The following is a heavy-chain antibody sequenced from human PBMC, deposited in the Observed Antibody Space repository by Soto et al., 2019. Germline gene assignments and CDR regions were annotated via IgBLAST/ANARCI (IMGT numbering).Heavy chain of an antibody. J-gene: IGHJ4*02. D-gene: IGHD3-10*01. CDR1: GFTFSSYG. CDR2: ISYDGSNK. CDR3: AKGGHLGSGNYYNPYYFDY. V-gene: IGHV3-30*18. Sequence: QVQLVESGGGVVQPGRSLRLSCAASGFTFSSYGMHWVRQAPGKGLEWVAVISYDGSNKYYADSVKGRFTISRDNSKNTLYLQINSLRAEDTAVYYCAKGGHLGSGNYYNPYYFDYWGQGTLVTVSS.